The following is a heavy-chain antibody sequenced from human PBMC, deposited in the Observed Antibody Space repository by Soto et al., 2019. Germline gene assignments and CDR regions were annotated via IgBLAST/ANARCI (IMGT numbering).Heavy chain of an antibody. CDR3: ARILLDRARRAPRMIDY. D-gene: IGHD6-6*01. V-gene: IGHV4-34*01. CDR2: INHSGST. J-gene: IGHJ4*02. CDR1: GGSFNSNY. Sequence: SETLSLTCAVSGGSFNSNYWTWVRQPPGKGLEWIGEINHSGSTNYNPSLKSRVTISVDTSKNQFSLNLISVTAADTAVYYCARILLDRARRAPRMIDYWGQGTLVTVSS.